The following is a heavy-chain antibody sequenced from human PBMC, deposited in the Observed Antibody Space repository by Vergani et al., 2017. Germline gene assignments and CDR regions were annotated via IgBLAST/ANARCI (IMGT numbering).Heavy chain of an antibody. Sequence: EVQLLESGGGLVQPGGSLRLSCAASGFSFSDYAMIWVRQAPGKGLEWVAGISGSGSTTYYADSVKGLFTVSRDNSKKTLFLQMNSLRAEDTAVYYCAKKGFCVTSSFYTTPMDTLQYWGQGALVTVSS. CDR3: AKKGFCVTSSFYTTPMDTLQY. D-gene: IGHD2-2*01. J-gene: IGHJ4*02. CDR1: GFSFSDYA. V-gene: IGHV3-23*01. CDR2: ISGSGSTT.